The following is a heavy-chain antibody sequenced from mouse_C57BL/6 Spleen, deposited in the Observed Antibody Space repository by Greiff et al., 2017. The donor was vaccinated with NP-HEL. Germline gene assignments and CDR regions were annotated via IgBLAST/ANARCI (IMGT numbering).Heavy chain of an antibody. V-gene: IGHV1-85*01. CDR1: GYTFTSYD. CDR2: IYPRDGST. D-gene: IGHD2-12*01. Sequence: VQVVESGPELVKPGASVKLSCKASGYTFTSYDINWVKQRHGQGLEWIGWIYPRDGSTKYNEKFKGKATVTVDTSSSTAYIELHSLTSENSAVYFCTRGWDSYYTYSFDYWGQGTTLTVSS. CDR3: TRGWDSYYTYSFDY. J-gene: IGHJ2*01.